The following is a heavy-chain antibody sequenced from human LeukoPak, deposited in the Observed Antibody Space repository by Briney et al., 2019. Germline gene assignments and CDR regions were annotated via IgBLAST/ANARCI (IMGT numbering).Heavy chain of an antibody. CDR3: ATVYNFGSGGFDF. CDR1: GGTFNNYA. V-gene: IGHV1-69*01. CDR2: IIPIFGTV. Sequence: SVKVSCKASGGTFNNYAIIWVRQAPGQGLEWMGGIIPIFGTVKIAQKFQGRVTITADESTSTAYMDLSSLRSEDTAVYYYATVYNFGSGGFDFWGQGTLVTVSS. D-gene: IGHD3-10*01. J-gene: IGHJ4*02.